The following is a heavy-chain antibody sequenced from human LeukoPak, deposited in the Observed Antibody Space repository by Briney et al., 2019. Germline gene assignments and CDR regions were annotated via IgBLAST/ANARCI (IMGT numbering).Heavy chain of an antibody. V-gene: IGHV1-69*13. D-gene: IGHD5-18*01. CDR2: IIPIFGTA. Sequence: SVTVSCTASGGTFSSYAISWVRQAPGQGLEWMGGIIPIFGTANYAQKFQGRVTITADESTSTAYMELSSLRSEDTAVYYCARSAVDTAMVIDWFDPWGQGTLVTVSS. J-gene: IGHJ5*02. CDR3: ARSAVDTAMVIDWFDP. CDR1: GGTFSSYA.